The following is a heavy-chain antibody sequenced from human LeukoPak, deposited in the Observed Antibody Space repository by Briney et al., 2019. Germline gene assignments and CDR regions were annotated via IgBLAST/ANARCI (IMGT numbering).Heavy chain of an antibody. CDR2: MNPNSGNT. CDR1: GYTFTSYD. CDR3: GREEGYYGSGSYKGPGV. Sequence: ASVKVSCKASGYTFTSYDINWVRQATGQGLEWMGWMNPNSGNTGYAQKFQGRVTITRNTSISTAYMELSRLRSEDTAVYYWGREEGYYGSGSYKGPGVWGQGTLVTVSS. V-gene: IGHV1-8*01. D-gene: IGHD3-10*01. J-gene: IGHJ4*02.